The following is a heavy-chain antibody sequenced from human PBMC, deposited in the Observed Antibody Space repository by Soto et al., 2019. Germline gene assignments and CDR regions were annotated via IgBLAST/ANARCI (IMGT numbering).Heavy chain of an antibody. CDR2: PIPMFGTA. Sequence: QVQLVQSGAEVKKPGSSVKVSCKASGDTFSSYAINWVRQAPGQGLEWMGGPIPMFGTANYAQKFKGRVTITAGESTSTVYMELSSLRSEDTAVYYCARVGPAHYYDSSGYYSPLDYWGQGTLVTVSS. V-gene: IGHV1-69*01. CDR3: ARVGPAHYYDSSGYYSPLDY. J-gene: IGHJ4*02. CDR1: GDTFSSYA. D-gene: IGHD3-22*01.